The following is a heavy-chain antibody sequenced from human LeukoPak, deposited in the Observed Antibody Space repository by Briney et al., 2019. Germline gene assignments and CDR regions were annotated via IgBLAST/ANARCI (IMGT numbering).Heavy chain of an antibody. Sequence: ASVKVSCKASGGTFSSYAISWVRQAPGQGLEWMGGIIPIFGTANYAQKFQGRVTITADKSTSTAYMELSSLRSEDTAVYYCARGDNYYDSSGYPHGYYYYYMDVWGKGTTVTVSS. V-gene: IGHV1-69*06. CDR3: ARGDNYYDSSGYPHGYYYYYMDV. D-gene: IGHD3-22*01. J-gene: IGHJ6*03. CDR2: IIPIFGTA. CDR1: GGTFSSYA.